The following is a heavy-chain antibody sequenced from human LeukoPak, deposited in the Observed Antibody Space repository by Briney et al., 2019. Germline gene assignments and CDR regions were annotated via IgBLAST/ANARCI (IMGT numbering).Heavy chain of an antibody. Sequence: PGASLRLSCAASGFNVGSKHMNWVRQAPGKGLEWVSDIYPGGNSCPIHSLKGQFIISREIAKEKVFLQMNGWREEDTEIYYCARLNFGDGYWGQGDLVNGSS. CDR2: IYPGGNS. V-gene: IGHV3-53*01. J-gene: IGHJ4*02. CDR3: ARLNFGDGY. CDR1: GFNVGSKH. D-gene: IGHD3-10*01.